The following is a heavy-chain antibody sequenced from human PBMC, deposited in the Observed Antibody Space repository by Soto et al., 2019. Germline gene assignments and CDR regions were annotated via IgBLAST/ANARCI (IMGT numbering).Heavy chain of an antibody. Sequence: QVQLVQSGGEVKKPGASVKVSCKASGYTFTNYGISWVRQSPGQGLEWMGWISAYNGNTNDPQKFQGRVTMTTDTSTTTAYIELRSLRFDDTAVYYCARTVGATIRWFAPWGQGTLVTVSS. CDR3: ARTVGATIRWFAP. D-gene: IGHD1-26*01. CDR2: ISAYNGNT. V-gene: IGHV1-18*01. J-gene: IGHJ5*02. CDR1: GYTFTNYG.